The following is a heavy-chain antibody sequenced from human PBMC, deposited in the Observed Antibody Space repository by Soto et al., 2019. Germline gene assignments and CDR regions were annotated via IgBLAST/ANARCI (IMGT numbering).Heavy chain of an antibody. J-gene: IGHJ3*02. Sequence: QVQLVQSGAEVKKPGASVKVSCKASGYTFTSYGISWVRQAPGQGLEWMGWISAYNGNTNYAQKLQGRVTMTTDTSTSTAYMELRSLRSDDTAAYYCARSIIGYCSGGSCYAYFDIWGQGTMVTVSS. D-gene: IGHD2-15*01. CDR3: ARSIIGYCSGGSCYAYFDI. V-gene: IGHV1-18*01. CDR2: ISAYNGNT. CDR1: GYTFTSYG.